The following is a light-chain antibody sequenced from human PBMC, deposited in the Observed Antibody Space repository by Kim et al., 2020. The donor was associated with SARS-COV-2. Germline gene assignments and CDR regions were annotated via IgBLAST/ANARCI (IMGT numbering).Light chain of an antibody. CDR1: GSNIGNNY. V-gene: IGLV1-51*01. CDR3: GTWDSSLGDVV. CDR2: DND. J-gene: IGLJ2*01. Sequence: QSVLTQPPSMSAAPGQKVTISCSGSGSNIGNNYVSWYQQFPGTAPKLLIYDNDRRPSGIPDRFSASKSDTSATLAITGLQTGDEADYYCGTWDSSLGDVVFGGGTQLTVL.